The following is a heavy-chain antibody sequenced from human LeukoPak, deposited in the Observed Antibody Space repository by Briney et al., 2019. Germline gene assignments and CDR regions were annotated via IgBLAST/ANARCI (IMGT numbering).Heavy chain of an antibody. Sequence: GGSLRLSCAASGFTFSRYGMHGVRQAPGKGVEWVAVISYDGSNTYYADSVKGRFTISRDNAKNTLYLQMTSLRAEDTAVYYCARGKSGGTDYWGQGTLVTVSS. J-gene: IGHJ4*02. V-gene: IGHV3-30*03. D-gene: IGHD1-1*01. CDR3: ARGKSGGTDY. CDR2: ISYDGSNT. CDR1: GFTFSRYG.